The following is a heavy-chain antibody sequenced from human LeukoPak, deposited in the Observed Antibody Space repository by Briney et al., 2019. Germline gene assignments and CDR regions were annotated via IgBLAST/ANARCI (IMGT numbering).Heavy chain of an antibody. CDR1: GGSISSHY. Sequence: SETLSLTCTVSGGSISSHYWSWIRQTPGKGLEWIGYIYYSGSTNYNPSLKSRVTISVDTSKNQFSLKLSSVTAADTAVYYSAKALVKQKVVRIDYWGQGTLVTVYS. V-gene: IGHV4-59*11. D-gene: IGHD3-9*01. CDR3: AKALVKQKVVRIDY. CDR2: IYYSGST. J-gene: IGHJ4*02.